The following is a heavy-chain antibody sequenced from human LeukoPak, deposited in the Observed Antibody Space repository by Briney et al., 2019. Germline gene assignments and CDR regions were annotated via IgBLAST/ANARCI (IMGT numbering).Heavy chain of an antibody. J-gene: IGHJ4*02. V-gene: IGHV6-1*01. D-gene: IGHD5/OR15-5a*01. CDR3: AREILGSVSTPFDY. CDR1: GDSVSXNXAA. CDR2: TFYRSNWYS. Sequence: SGDSVSXNXAAXNWIRQSPSRGLEWXGKTFYRSNWYSDYAVSVKGRITINPDTSKNHFSLQLNSVTPEDTAVYYCAREILGSVSTPFDYWGQGTLVTVSS.